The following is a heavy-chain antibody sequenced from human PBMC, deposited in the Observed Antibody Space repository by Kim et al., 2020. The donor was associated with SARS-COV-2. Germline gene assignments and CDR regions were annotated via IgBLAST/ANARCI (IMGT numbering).Heavy chain of an antibody. CDR2: VYSNGIT. J-gene: IGHJ4*02. CDR1: GFAVSSAY. V-gene: IGHV3-53*01. CDR3: ATDVMGARSGVRETFATETFDF. D-gene: IGHD4-17*01. Sequence: GGSLRPSCAATGFAVSSAYMSWVRQAPGKGLEWVSVVYSNGITYYGDSVKGRFTISRDNSRNTLYLQMNNLRAEDMAVYYCATDVMGARSGVRETFATETFDFWVQGTLVIVSS.